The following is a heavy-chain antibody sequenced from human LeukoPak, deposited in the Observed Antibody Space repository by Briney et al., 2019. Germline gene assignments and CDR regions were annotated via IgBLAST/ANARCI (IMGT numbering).Heavy chain of an antibody. J-gene: IGHJ4*02. CDR2: IYYSGST. Sequence: SETLSLTCTVSGGSIGSYYWSWIRQPPGKGLEWIGYIYYSGSTNYNPSLKSRVTISVDTSKNQFSLKLSSVTAADTAVYYCARVTGYMIEDYFDYWGQGTLVTVSS. D-gene: IGHD3-22*01. CDR1: GGSIGSYY. V-gene: IGHV4-59*01. CDR3: ARVTGYMIEDYFDY.